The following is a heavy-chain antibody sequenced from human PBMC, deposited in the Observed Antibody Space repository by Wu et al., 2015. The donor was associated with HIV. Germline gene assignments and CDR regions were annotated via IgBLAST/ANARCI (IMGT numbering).Heavy chain of an antibody. V-gene: IGHV1-2*02. J-gene: IGHJ6*03. CDR3: ARSYFYGWGTSVSYYYMDV. CDR2: INPNSGDT. Sequence: QIIQSGAEVKKPGASVKVSCKASGYTFSGYYMHWVRQAPGQGLEWLGWINPNSGDTDYAQKFQGRVTMTRDTSITTAYMELGGLRSDDAAVYYCARSYFYGWGTSVSYYYMDVWGNGTTVTVSS. CDR1: GYTFSGYY. D-gene: IGHD3-10*01.